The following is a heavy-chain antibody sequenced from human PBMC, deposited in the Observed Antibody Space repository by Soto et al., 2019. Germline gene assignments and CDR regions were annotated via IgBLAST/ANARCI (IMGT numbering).Heavy chain of an antibody. D-gene: IGHD5-18*01. J-gene: IGHJ6*02. CDR1: GGTFSSYA. CDR3: ARASYGRLIDYYYYYGMDV. V-gene: IGHV1-69*13. CDR2: IIPIFGTA. Sequence: SVKVSCKASGGTFSSYAISWVRQAPGQGLEWMGGIIPIFGTANYAQKFQGRVTITADESTSTAYMELSSLRSEDTAVYYCARASYGRLIDYYYYYGMDVWGQGTTVTVSS.